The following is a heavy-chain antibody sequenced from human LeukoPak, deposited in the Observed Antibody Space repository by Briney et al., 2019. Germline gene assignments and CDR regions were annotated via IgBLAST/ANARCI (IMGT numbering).Heavy chain of an antibody. D-gene: IGHD2-8*02. CDR3: ARTNLVAEPFDY. J-gene: IGHJ4*02. V-gene: IGHV3-7*01. CDR1: GFTFSSYW. Sequence: PGGSLRLSCAASGFTFSSYWMTWVRQAPGKGLEWVANIKQDGSEKYYVDSVEGRFTISRDNAKNTLYLQMDSLRAEDTAVYYCARTNLVAEPFDYWGQGTLVTVSS. CDR2: IKQDGSEK.